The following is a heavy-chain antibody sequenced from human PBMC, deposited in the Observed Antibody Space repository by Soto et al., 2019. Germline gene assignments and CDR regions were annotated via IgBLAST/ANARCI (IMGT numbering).Heavy chain of an antibody. Sequence: SETLSLTCAVSGGSISSGGYSWSWIRQPPGKGLEWIGYIYHSGSTYYNPSLKSRVTISVDRSKNQFSLKRSSVTAADTAVYYCARGRQQLVWGFDYWGQGTLVTVSS. J-gene: IGHJ4*02. CDR3: ARGRQQLVWGFDY. D-gene: IGHD6-13*01. V-gene: IGHV4-30-2*01. CDR2: IYHSGST. CDR1: GGSISSGGYS.